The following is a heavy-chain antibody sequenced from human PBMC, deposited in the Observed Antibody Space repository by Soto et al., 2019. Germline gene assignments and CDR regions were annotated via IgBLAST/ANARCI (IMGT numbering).Heavy chain of an antibody. D-gene: IGHD3-16*01. J-gene: IGHJ5*02. CDR3: VRIRYQLPSSVLWLDP. CDR2: INHVGGT. CDR1: GGFLSESY. Sequence: SETLSLTCAVYGGFLSESYWTWIRQPPGKGLEWIGEINHVGGTNYNPSLKSRVTMSVDTSQNQFSLRLISVTAADTAMYFCVRIRYQLPSSVLWLDPWGQGXPVTVSS. V-gene: IGHV4-34*01.